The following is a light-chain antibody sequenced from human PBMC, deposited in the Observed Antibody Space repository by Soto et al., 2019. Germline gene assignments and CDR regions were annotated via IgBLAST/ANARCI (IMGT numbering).Light chain of an antibody. J-gene: IGKJ5*01. CDR2: DAS. V-gene: IGKV1-33*01. Sequence: DLQMTQSPSSLSASVGDRVTITCQASQDISNYLNWYQQKPGKAPKLPIYDASNLETGVPSRFSESGSGTDFTITISSLQPKDIATYYCQQYDNLLFTFGQGTRLEMK. CDR3: QQYDNLLFT. CDR1: QDISNY.